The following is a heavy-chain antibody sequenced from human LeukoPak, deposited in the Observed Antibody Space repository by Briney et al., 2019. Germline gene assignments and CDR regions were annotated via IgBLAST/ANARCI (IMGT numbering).Heavy chain of an antibody. CDR2: IQPSGST. CDR3: TKGSVSSTTRWFDP. CDR1: DGSFSTPF. V-gene: IGHV4-34*01. Sequence: SGTLSLTCVAYDGSFSTPFWSWIRQPPGEGLEWIGEIQPSGSTKYNPSLKSRVTVSADTSKNEVSLRLSSVTAADTAFYYCTKGSVSSTTRWFDPWGQGTLVTVSS. J-gene: IGHJ5*02. D-gene: IGHD2-2*01.